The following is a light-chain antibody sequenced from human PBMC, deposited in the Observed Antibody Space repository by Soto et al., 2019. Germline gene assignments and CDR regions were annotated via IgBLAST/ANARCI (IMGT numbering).Light chain of an antibody. CDR3: QQYGSPPRT. Sequence: EIVLTQSPGTLSLSPGERATLSCRASQSVTDTYLAWYQQKPGQAPRLLVYGASTRVTGIPDRFSGSGSGKDFTLTVSRLEPEDFAGYYCQQYGSPPRTFGQGIKGESK. CDR1: QSVTDTY. J-gene: IGKJ2*01. CDR2: GAS. V-gene: IGKV3-20*01.